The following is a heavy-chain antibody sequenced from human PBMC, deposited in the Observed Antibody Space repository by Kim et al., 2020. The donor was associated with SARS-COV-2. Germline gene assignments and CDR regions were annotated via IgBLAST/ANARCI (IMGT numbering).Heavy chain of an antibody. D-gene: IGHD5-12*01. CDR2: ISYDGSNK. V-gene: IGHV3-30*18. CDR1: GFTFSSYG. CDR3: AKEIQMATMEDY. Sequence: GGSLRLSCAASGFTFSSYGMHWVRQAPGKGLEWVAVISYDGSNKYYADSVKGRFTISRDNSKNTLYLQMNSLRAEDTAVYYCAKEIQMATMEDYWGQGTLVTVSS. J-gene: IGHJ4*02.